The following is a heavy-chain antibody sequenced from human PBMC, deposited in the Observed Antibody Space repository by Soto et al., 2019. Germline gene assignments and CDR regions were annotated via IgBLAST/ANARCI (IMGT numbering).Heavy chain of an antibody. J-gene: IGHJ5*02. CDR3: ARGSWSGFSGWFDP. V-gene: IGHV1-18*04. Sequence: VGSVKVSCKASGYTFTSYGISWVRQAPGQGLEWMGWISAYNGNTNYAQKLQGRVTMTTDTSTSTAYMELRSLRSDDTAVYYCARGSWSGFSGWFDPWGQGTLVTVSS. CDR1: GYTFTSYG. CDR2: ISAYNGNT. D-gene: IGHD3-3*01.